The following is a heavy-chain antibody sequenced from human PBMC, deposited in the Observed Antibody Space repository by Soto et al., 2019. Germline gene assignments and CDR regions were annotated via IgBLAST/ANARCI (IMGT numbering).Heavy chain of an antibody. CDR2: ISYDGSNE. D-gene: IGHD2-2*01. V-gene: IGHV3-30*18. CDR1: GFTFSRYG. CDR3: TNVTTYPGSSYKGTDV. J-gene: IGHJ6*02. Sequence: QVQLVESGGGVVQPGRSLRLSCAASGFTFSRYGIHWVRQAPGKGLEWVAVISYDGSNEYYSDSVKGRFTISRDNSKNTPKLQMNSLRIEDTAVYYCTNVTTYPGSSYKGTDVWGQGTTVTVSS.